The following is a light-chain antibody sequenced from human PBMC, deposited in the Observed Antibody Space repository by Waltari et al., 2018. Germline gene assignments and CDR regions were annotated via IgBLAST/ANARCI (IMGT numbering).Light chain of an antibody. CDR2: WAA. CDR3: QQYYTTPPA. V-gene: IGKV4-1*01. J-gene: IGKJ5*01. Sequence: DIVMTQSPDSLTVSLSERATIHCKSIQSVLYSSTNKNYLAWYQQKPGQPPKWFIYWAATRESGVPDRFSCSGSGTDFTLTISSLQAEDVAVYYCQQYYTTPPAFGQGTRLEIK. CDR1: QSVLYSSTNKNY.